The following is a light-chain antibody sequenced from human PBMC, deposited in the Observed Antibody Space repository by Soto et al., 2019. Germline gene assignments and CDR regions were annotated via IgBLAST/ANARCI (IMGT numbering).Light chain of an antibody. Sequence: IVLTQSPATLSLSPGERATLSCRASRSINSYLAWYQQKHGQAPRLLIYDASNRATGIPARFSGSGSGTDFTLTISSLEPEDFAVYYCQQRDTWPPFTFGQGTKLEIK. J-gene: IGKJ2*01. CDR1: RSINSY. CDR3: QQRDTWPPFT. CDR2: DAS. V-gene: IGKV3-11*01.